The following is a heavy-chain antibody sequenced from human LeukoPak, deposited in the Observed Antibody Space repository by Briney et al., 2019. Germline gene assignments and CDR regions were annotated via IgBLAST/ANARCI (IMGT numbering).Heavy chain of an antibody. J-gene: IGHJ6*02. CDR2: ISNSGGST. V-gene: IGHV3-23*01. D-gene: IGHD3-3*01. CDR1: GFTFSSYA. Sequence: GGSLRLSCAASGFTFSSYAMSWVRQAPGKGLEWVSAISNSGGSTYYADSVKGRFTISRDNSKNTLYLQMNSLRAEDTAVYYCAKDIGAAADGFGVVIIWDYYYGMDVWGQGTTVTVSS. CDR3: AKDIGAAADGFGVVIIWDYYYGMDV.